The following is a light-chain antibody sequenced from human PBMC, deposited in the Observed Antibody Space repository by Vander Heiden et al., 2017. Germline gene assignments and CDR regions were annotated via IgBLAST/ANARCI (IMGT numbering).Light chain of an antibody. CDR1: SSDVGGYNS. V-gene: IGLV2-8*01. CDR2: EVN. J-gene: IGLJ2*01. Sequence: QSALTQPPSASGSPGQSVTISCTGTSSDVGGYNSVSWYQQHPGKAPKLMIYEVNKRPSGVPDSFSGSKSGNTASLTVSGLQAEDEADYYCSSYAGNNKLFGGGTKLTVL. CDR3: SSYAGNNKL.